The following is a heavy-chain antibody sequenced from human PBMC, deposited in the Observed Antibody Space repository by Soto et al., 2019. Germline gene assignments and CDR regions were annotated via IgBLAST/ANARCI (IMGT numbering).Heavy chain of an antibody. CDR2: INGDGST. J-gene: IGHJ6*02. Sequence: GGSLRLSCAASGFTFSNSWMHWVRQAPGKGLVWVSRINGDGSTSYADSVKGRFTISRDNAKNTLYLQMNSLRAEDTAVYYCAKDMEAIFGVVISYYGMDVWGQGTTVTVSS. D-gene: IGHD3-3*01. V-gene: IGHV3-74*01. CDR1: GFTFSNSW. CDR3: AKDMEAIFGVVISYYGMDV.